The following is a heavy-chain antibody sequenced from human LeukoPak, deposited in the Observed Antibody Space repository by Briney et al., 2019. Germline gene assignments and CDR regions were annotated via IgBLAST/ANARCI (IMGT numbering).Heavy chain of an antibody. D-gene: IGHD4-17*01. CDR2: ISAYNGKT. CDR3: ARTVTTLTSDYYYYYMDV. CDR1: GYTFRRYR. Sequence: ASVKVSCKASGYTFRRYRIRWVRQAPGQGLEWMGWISAYNGKTNYADHLQGRVSVTTDTSTSTAHMELRSLRSDDTAVYYCARTVTTLTSDYYYYYMDVWGKGTTVTISS. V-gene: IGHV1-18*01. J-gene: IGHJ6*03.